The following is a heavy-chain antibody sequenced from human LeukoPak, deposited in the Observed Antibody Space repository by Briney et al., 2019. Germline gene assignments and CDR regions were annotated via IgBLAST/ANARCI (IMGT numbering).Heavy chain of an antibody. J-gene: IGHJ6*02. CDR1: GFTFSSSA. V-gene: IGHV3-23*01. D-gene: IGHD3-9*01. CDR2: IGGSGAGT. Sequence: GGSLRLSCAASGFTFSSSAMSWVRQAPGKGLEWVSGIGGSGAGTYYAVSVKGRFTISRDNAKNSLYLQMNSLRAEDTAVYYCACGNLVYYYGMDVWGQGTTVTVSS. CDR3: ACGNLVYYYGMDV.